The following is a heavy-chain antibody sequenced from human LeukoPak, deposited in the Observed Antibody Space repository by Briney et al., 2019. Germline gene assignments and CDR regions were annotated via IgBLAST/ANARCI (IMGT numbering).Heavy chain of an antibody. V-gene: IGHV3-66*01. CDR2: IYSGGST. CDR1: GSTVSSNY. CDR3: ARDRPITMVRGPYYYYYGMDV. J-gene: IGHJ6*02. D-gene: IGHD3-10*01. Sequence: GGSLRLSCAASGSTVSSNYMSWVRRAPGKGLEWVSVIYSGGSTYYADSVKGRFTISRDNSKNTLYLQMNSLRAEDTAVYYCARDRPITMVRGPYYYYYGMDVWGQGTTVTVSS.